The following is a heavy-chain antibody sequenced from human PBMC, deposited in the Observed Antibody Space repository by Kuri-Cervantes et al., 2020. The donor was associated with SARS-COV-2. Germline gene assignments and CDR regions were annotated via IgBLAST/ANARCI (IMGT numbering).Heavy chain of an antibody. J-gene: IGHJ5*02. CDR2: ISGDGSST. D-gene: IGHD2-15*01. Sequence: GESLKISCAASGFTFISYYMHWVRQAPGKGLAWVSRISGDGSSTRYADSVKGRFTISRDNAKNTLYLQMNNLRGEDTAVYYCARAPNCDSGSCYSWFDPWGQGTLVTVSS. CDR1: GFTFISYY. CDR3: ARAPNCDSGSCYSWFDP. V-gene: IGHV3-74*01.